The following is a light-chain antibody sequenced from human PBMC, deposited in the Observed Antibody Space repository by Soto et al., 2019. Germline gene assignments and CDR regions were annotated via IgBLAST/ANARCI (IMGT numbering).Light chain of an antibody. CDR1: QSVSSSY. Sequence: EIVLTQSPGTLSLSPGERATLSCRASQSVSSSYLAWYQQKPGLAPRLLIYGASSRAAGIPDGFSGSGSGTHFTLTISRLEPEDFAVYYCQQYGNSPPRYTFGRGTKLEIK. CDR2: GAS. CDR3: QQYGNSPPRYT. J-gene: IGKJ2*01. V-gene: IGKV3-20*01.